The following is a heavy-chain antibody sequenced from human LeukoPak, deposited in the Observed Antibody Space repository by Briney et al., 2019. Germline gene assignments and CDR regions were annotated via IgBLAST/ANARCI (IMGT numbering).Heavy chain of an antibody. CDR2: IDNAGSIT. CDR3: VRDFRSADY. V-gene: IGHV3-74*03. J-gene: IGHJ4*02. Sequence: GGSLRLSCAASGFTFSNYWIHWVLQAPGKGLVWVSRIDNAGSITTYADSVKGRFTISRDNAENTLYLQMNSLRVEDTAVYYCVRDFRSADYWGQGTLVTVSS. CDR1: GFTFSNYW.